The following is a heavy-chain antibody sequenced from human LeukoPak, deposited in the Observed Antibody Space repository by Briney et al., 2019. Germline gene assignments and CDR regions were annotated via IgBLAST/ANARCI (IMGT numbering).Heavy chain of an antibody. CDR3: ARGSLRYFDWVRQKRAYYFDY. J-gene: IGHJ4*02. CDR1: GYTFTSYY. D-gene: IGHD3-9*01. CDR2: INPSGGST. V-gene: IGHV1-46*01. Sequence: GASVKVSYKASGYTFTSYYMHWVRQAPGQGLEWMGIINPSGGSTSYAQKFQGRVTMTRDTSTSTVYMELSSLRSEDTAVYYCARGSLRYFDWVRQKRAYYFDYWGQGTLVTVSS.